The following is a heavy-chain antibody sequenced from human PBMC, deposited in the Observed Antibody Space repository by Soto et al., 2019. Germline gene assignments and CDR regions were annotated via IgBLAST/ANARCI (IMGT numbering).Heavy chain of an antibody. CDR1: GGSISRYY. CDR3: ARDRSTYGGGGTGEVKENWFDP. V-gene: IGHV4-59*01. D-gene: IGHD2-8*01. CDR2: AYYSGDT. J-gene: IGHJ5*02. Sequence: KASETLSLTCSVSGGSISRYYWSRIRQPPGKGLEWIGYAYYSGDTGYNPSLQSRVTMAVDTSKNQVSLKLTSVTAADTAVYYCARDRSTYGGGGTGEVKENWFDPWGQGALVTVSS.